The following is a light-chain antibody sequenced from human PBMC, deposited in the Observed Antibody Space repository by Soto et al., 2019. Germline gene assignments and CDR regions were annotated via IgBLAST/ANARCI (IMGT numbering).Light chain of an antibody. Sequence: EIVLTQSPGTLSLSPGERATLSCRASQSVSSSYLAWYQRKPGQAPRLLIYGASSRATGIPDRFSGSGSGTDFTLTISRLEPEDFAVYYCHQYDSSPLTFGGGTKVEIK. CDR1: QSVSSSY. V-gene: IGKV3-20*01. J-gene: IGKJ4*01. CDR2: GAS. CDR3: HQYDSSPLT.